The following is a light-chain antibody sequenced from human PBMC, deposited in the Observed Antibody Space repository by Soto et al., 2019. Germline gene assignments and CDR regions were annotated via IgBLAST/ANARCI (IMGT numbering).Light chain of an antibody. CDR3: QQYNKWPPWT. V-gene: IGKV3-15*01. CDR2: SAF. CDR1: QSISNN. J-gene: IGKJ1*01. Sequence: ETVLTQSPATLSLSPGRRSTLSCRASQSISNNLAWYQQKPGQAPRLVIYSAFTRATGIPARFSGSGSGTEFTLTISSLQSEDFAVYYCQQYNKWPPWTFGQGTKVDIK.